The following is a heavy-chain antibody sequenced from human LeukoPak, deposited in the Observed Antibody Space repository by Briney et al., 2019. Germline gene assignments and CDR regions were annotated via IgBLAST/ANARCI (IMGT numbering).Heavy chain of an antibody. CDR1: GFTFLSYG. CDR2: ISYDGSNK. D-gene: IGHD6-19*01. CDR3: ARGASVVAGSDNAFDI. Sequence: GGSLRLSCAASGFTFLSYGMHWVRQAPGKGLEWVAVISYDGSNKYYADSVKGRFTISRDNSKNTLYLQMNSLRAEDTAVYYCARGASVVAGSDNAFDIWGQGTMVTVSS. V-gene: IGHV3-33*05. J-gene: IGHJ3*02.